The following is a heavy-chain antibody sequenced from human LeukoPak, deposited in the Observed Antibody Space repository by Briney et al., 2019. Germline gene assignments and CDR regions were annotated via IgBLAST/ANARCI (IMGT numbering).Heavy chain of an antibody. D-gene: IGHD1-14*01. Sequence: PGGSLRLSCGASGFTFSSYAMSWVRQAPGKGLEWVSAITSNGGTTYYADSVKGRFTISRDNSKNTLYLQMNSLRAEDTAVFYCAKDRLTIDAFDIWGQGTMATVSS. CDR2: ITSNGGTT. V-gene: IGHV3-23*01. J-gene: IGHJ3*02. CDR1: GFTFSSYA. CDR3: AKDRLTIDAFDI.